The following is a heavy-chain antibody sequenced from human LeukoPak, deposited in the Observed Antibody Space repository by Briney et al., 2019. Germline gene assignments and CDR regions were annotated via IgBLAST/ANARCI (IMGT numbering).Heavy chain of an antibody. D-gene: IGHD4-23*01. J-gene: IGHJ4*02. CDR1: GGSISSYY. CDR2: IYYSGST. Sequence: PSETLSLTCTVSGGSISSYYWSWIRQPPGKGLEWIGYIYYSGSTNYNPSLKSRVTISVDTSKNQFSLKLSSVTAADTAVYYCARETSPYGGNSGYNYFDYWGQGTLVTVSS. CDR3: ARETSPYGGNSGYNYFDY. V-gene: IGHV4-59*01.